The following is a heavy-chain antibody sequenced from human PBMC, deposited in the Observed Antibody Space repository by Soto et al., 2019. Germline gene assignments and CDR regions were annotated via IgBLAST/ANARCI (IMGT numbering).Heavy chain of an antibody. CDR3: AREDDGGDSLDV. D-gene: IGHD2-21*02. CDR2: IYYSGSN. CDR1: GGSISSGGYY. Sequence: SETLSLTCTVSGGSISSGGYYWSWIRQHPGKGLEWIGYIYYSGSNYYNPSFKSRVTISVDTSKNQFSLQLSSVTAADTAVYFCAREDDGGDSLDVWGQGTTVTVSS. J-gene: IGHJ6*02. V-gene: IGHV4-31*03.